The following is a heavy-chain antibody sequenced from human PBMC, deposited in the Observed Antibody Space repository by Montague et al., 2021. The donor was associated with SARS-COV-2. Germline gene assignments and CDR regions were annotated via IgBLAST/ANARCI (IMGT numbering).Heavy chain of an antibody. CDR1: GGSFSGYY. CDR2: INHSGTT. D-gene: IGHD4-23*01. V-gene: IGHV4-34*01. J-gene: IGHJ4*02. CDR3: ARWDPQTLTLIGLRGKSASDY. Sequence: SETLSLTCAVYGGSFSGYYWTWIRQSPGKGLEWIAEINHSGTTNYNFNPSLRSRVTISVDTSKSQFSLKLSSVTAADTGVYYCARWDPQTLTLIGLRGKSASDYWGQGTLVTSPQ.